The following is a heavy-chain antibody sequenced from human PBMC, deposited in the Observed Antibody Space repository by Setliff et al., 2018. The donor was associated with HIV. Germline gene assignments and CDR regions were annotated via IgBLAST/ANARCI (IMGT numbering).Heavy chain of an antibody. CDR3: ARSSLHCGGGSCYLTWFDP. V-gene: IGHV4-39*01. CDR2: VYYSGRT. D-gene: IGHD2-15*01. CDR1: GGSISSSGPGYY. J-gene: IGHJ5*02. Sequence: PSETLSLTCTVSGGSISSSGPGYYWGWVRQPPGGGLEWIGSVYYSGRTYYNPSLRSRVTISVDTSKNQLSLRLTTMTAADTAVYYCARSSLHCGGGSCYLTWFDPWGQGTLVTVSS.